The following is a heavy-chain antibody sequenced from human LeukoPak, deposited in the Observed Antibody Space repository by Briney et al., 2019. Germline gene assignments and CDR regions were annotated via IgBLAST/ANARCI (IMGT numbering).Heavy chain of an antibody. Sequence: ASVKVSCKASGYTFTSYDINWVRQATGQGLEWMGWMNPNSGHTDYAQKFQGRVTITRNTSISTAYMELSSLRSEDTAVYYCARNPTAAPKYFDWLFDYYYMDVWGKGTTVTVSS. V-gene: IGHV1-8*03. CDR1: GYTFTSYD. CDR3: ARNPTAAPKYFDWLFDYYYMDV. J-gene: IGHJ6*03. CDR2: MNPNSGHT. D-gene: IGHD3-9*01.